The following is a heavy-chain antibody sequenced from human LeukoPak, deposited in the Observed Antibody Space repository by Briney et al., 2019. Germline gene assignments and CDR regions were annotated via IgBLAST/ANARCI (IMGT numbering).Heavy chain of an antibody. CDR3: ARANNWNSFDY. CDR2: IYTGGST. V-gene: IGHV3-66*01. Sequence: GGSLRLSCAASGFTFSSNYMSWVRQVPGKGLEWVSVIYTGGSTYYADSVTGRFTISRDDSRNTLYLQMHSLRAEDTAVYYCARANNWNSFDYWGQGTLVTVSS. D-gene: IGHD1-7*01. J-gene: IGHJ4*02. CDR1: GFTFSSNY.